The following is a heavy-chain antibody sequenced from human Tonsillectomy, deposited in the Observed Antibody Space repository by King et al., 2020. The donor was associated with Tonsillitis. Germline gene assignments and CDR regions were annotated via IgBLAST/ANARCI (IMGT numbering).Heavy chain of an antibody. J-gene: IGHJ3*02. Sequence: QLQESGPGLVKPSQTLSLSCTVSGGSISSGSYYWPWIRQPAGKGLEWIAHIYTSGSTSYSPSLESRVSISVDTSKNQYSLRFTSVTAADTAVYYCARGRGSTDGFGAFDIWGQGTVVTISS. V-gene: IGHV4-61*09. CDR1: GGSISSGSYY. CDR3: ARGRGSTDGFGAFDI. D-gene: IGHD5-18*01. CDR2: IYTSGST.